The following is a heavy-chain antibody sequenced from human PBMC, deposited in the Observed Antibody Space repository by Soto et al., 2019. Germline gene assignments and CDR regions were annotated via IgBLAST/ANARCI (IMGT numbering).Heavy chain of an antibody. J-gene: IGHJ6*02. V-gene: IGHV1-2*04. CDR3: ARGIAAAAARGMDV. CDR2: INPNSGGT. Sequence: QVQLVQSGAEVKKPGASVKVSCKASGYTFTGYYMHWVRQAPGQELEWMGWINPNSGGTNYAQKFQGWVTMTRDTSSSTAYMELSRLRSDDTAVYYCARGIAAAAARGMDVWGQGTTVTVSS. CDR1: GYTFTGYY. D-gene: IGHD6-13*01.